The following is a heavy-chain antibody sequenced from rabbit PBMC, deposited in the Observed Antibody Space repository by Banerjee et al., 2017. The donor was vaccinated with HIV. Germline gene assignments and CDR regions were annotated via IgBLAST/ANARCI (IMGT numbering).Heavy chain of an antibody. J-gene: IGHJ4*01. Sequence: QEQLEESGGGLVKPEGSLTLTCKASGFDFSSYYMSWVRQAPGKGLEWIGYIDPVFGSTYYATWAKGRFTISRTSSTTVALQMTSLTAADTATYFCARDLAGVIGWNFDLWGQGTLVTVS. CDR3: ARDLAGVIGWNFDL. V-gene: IGHV1S45*01. CDR1: GFDFSSYYM. CDR2: IDPVFGST. D-gene: IGHD4-1*01.